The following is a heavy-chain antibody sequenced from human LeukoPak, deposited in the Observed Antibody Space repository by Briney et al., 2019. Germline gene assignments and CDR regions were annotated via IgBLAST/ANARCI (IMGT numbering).Heavy chain of an antibody. CDR2: SDPEDGET. D-gene: IGHD4-17*01. CDR1: GYTLTELS. J-gene: IGHJ6*03. CDR3: ATAPSTVTRTNYYYYYMDV. V-gene: IGHV1-24*01. Sequence: ASVKVSCKVSGYTLTELSMHWVRQAPGKGLEWMGGSDPEDGETIYAQKFQGRVTMTEDTSTDTAYMELSSLRSEDTAVYYCATAPSTVTRTNYYYYYMDVWGKGTTVTVSS.